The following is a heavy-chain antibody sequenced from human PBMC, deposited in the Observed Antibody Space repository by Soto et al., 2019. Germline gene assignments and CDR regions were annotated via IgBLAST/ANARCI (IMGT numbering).Heavy chain of an antibody. CDR3: ARGPPFH. Sequence: QLQLQESGSGLLKPSQTLSLTCAVSGGSISSGGYSWSWIRQPPGKGLEWIGYIYHSGSTYYNPSXXXRXXSSVATSTTQCPLQMSSVTAADTAVSSCARGPPFHWGQGTLVTVSS. J-gene: IGHJ4*02. V-gene: IGHV4-30-2*01. CDR2: IYHSGST. CDR1: GGSISSGGYS.